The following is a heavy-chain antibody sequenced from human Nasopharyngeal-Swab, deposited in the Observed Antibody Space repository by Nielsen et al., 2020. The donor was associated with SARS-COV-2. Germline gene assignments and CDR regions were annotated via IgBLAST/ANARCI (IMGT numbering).Heavy chain of an antibody. Sequence: SETLSLTCTVSGGSISSYYWSWIRQPPGKGLEWIGYIYYGGSTNYNPSLKSRVTISVDMSKNQFSLKLSSVTAADTAVYYCARDSVYYGDYQPYYGMDVWGQGTTVTVSS. CDR2: IYYGGST. CDR3: ARDSVYYGDYQPYYGMDV. CDR1: GGSISSYY. D-gene: IGHD4-17*01. J-gene: IGHJ6*02. V-gene: IGHV4-59*13.